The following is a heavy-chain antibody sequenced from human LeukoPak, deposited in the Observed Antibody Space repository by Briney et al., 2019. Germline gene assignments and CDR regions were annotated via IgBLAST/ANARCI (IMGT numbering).Heavy chain of an antibody. J-gene: IGHJ5*02. V-gene: IGHV4-39*01. D-gene: IGHD3-3*02. Sequence: PSETLSLTCTVSGGSISSSSYYWGWIRQPPGKGLEWIGSIYYSGSTYYNPSLKSRVTISVDTSKNQFSLKLSSVTAADTAVYYCASTPSSVLDNWFDPWGQGTLVTVSS. CDR3: ASTPSSVLDNWFDP. CDR2: IYYSGST. CDR1: GGSISSSSYY.